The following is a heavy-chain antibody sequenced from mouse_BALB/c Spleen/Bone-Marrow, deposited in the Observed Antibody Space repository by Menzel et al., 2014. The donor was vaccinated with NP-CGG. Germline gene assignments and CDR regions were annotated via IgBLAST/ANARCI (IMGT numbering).Heavy chain of an antibody. Sequence: EVKLMESGGDLVQPGGSRKLSCAASGFTFSSFGMHWVRQAPEKGLEWVAYISSGSSTAYYADKVKGRFTISRDNPKNTLFLQMTSLRSEDTAMYYCARSGSSSGYFDYWGQGTTLTVSS. J-gene: IGHJ2*01. CDR2: ISSGSSTA. D-gene: IGHD1-1*01. V-gene: IGHV5-17*02. CDR3: ARSGSSSGYFDY. CDR1: GFTFSSFG.